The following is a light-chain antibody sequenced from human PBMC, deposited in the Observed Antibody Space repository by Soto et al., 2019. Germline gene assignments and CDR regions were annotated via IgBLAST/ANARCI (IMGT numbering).Light chain of an antibody. CDR3: QHYNSYSEA. V-gene: IGKV3-20*01. J-gene: IGKJ1*01. Sequence: IVLTQSPGTLSLSPGDRATLSCKSSQRVSRSNIGWYQQKPGQAPSLLIYGASKRTTGVPDRFSGSGSDTEFTLIISRLEPEDFATYYCQHYNSYSEAFGQGTKVELK. CDR1: QRVSRSN. CDR2: GAS.